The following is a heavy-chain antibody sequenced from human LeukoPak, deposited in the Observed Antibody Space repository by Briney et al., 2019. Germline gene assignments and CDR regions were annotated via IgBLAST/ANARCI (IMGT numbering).Heavy chain of an antibody. CDR3: ASSSGDFWSGYYEGNWFDP. CDR2: IYYRGST. V-gene: IGHV4-39*01. D-gene: IGHD3-3*01. J-gene: IGHJ5*02. Sequence: SETLSLTCTVSGGSISSSSYYWGWIRQPPGKGLEWIGSIYYRGSTYYNPSLKSRVTISVDTYKHHLSLKLSSVTAADTAVYYCASSSGDFWSGYYEGNWFDPWGQGTLVTVSS. CDR1: GGSISSSSYY.